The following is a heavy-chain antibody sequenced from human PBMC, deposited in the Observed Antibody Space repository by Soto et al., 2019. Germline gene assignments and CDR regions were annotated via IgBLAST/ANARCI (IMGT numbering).Heavy chain of an antibody. V-gene: IGHV3-23*01. Sequence: PGGSLRLSCVASEFSISAYWMSWVRQAPGKGLEWVSGISGTGSRTSYADSVRGRFTISRDNVNNTLSLQMDSLRAEDTAVYYCARGGRYTYGYGDYSYGMDVWGQGTTVTVSS. CDR1: EFSISAYW. J-gene: IGHJ6*02. D-gene: IGHD5-18*01. CDR3: ARGGRYTYGYGDYSYGMDV. CDR2: ISGTGSRT.